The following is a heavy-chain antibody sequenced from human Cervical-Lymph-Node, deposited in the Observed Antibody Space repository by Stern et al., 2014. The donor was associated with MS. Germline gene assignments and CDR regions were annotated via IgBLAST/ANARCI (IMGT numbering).Heavy chain of an antibody. D-gene: IGHD5-18*01. CDR3: ARQWIQLWPTYGMDV. V-gene: IGHV4-34*01. Sequence: QVQLQQWGAGLLKPSETLSLTCAVYGGSFSGYYWSWIRQPPGKGLEWIGEINHSGSTNYNPSLKSRVTISVATSKNQFSLTLSSVTAADTAVYYCARQWIQLWPTYGMDVWGQGTTVTVSS. CDR2: INHSGST. J-gene: IGHJ6*02. CDR1: GGSFSGYY.